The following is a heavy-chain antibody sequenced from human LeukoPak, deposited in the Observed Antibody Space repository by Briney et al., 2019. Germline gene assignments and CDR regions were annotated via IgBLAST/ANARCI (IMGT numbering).Heavy chain of an antibody. CDR1: GYIFTPHH. J-gene: IGHJ4*02. CDR3: AMSVEMPPIPSFDY. Sequence: GASVKVSCKTSGYIFTPHHIHWMRQAPGQGLELLGWVSAANDPEYSQKFQGRVVITRDASATTSYLELNSLKSEDTAVYYCAMSVEMPPIPSFDYWAKGTLVTVFS. CDR2: VSAANDP. V-gene: IGHV1-3*01. D-gene: IGHD5-24*01.